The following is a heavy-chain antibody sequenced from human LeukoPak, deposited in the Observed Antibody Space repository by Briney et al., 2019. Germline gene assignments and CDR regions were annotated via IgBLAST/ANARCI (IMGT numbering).Heavy chain of an antibody. J-gene: IGHJ4*02. D-gene: IGHD5-12*01. Sequence: ASVKVSCKASGYTFTSYGISWVRQAPGQGLEWMGWISAYNGNTNYAQKLQGRVTMTTDPSTSTAYMALRSLRSDDTAVYYCATRRRYSGYDFDYWGQGTLVTVSS. CDR2: ISAYNGNT. CDR1: GYTFTSYG. CDR3: ATRRRYSGYDFDY. V-gene: IGHV1-18*04.